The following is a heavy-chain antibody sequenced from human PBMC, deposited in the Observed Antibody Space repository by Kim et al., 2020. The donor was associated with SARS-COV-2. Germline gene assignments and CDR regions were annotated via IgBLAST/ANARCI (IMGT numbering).Heavy chain of an antibody. J-gene: IGHJ6*02. Sequence: GGSLRLSCAASGFTFSSYGVHWVRQAPGRGLEWVAVISYDGNTKYYADSVKGRFTISRDNSQNTLYLQMNSLRPDDTAVYYCAFSSGRPRIFYGMDVWGQGTTVTVSS. CDR2: ISYDGNTK. CDR3: AFSSGRPRIFYGMDV. V-gene: IGHV3-30-3*01. CDR1: GFTFSSYG. D-gene: IGHD6-25*01.